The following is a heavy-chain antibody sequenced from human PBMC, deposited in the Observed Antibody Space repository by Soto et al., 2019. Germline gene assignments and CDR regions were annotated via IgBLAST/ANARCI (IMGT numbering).Heavy chain of an antibody. CDR3: ARLKLFWSGSPIYYYYGMDV. J-gene: IGHJ6*02. Sequence: PGESLKISCKGSGYSFTSYWISWVRQMPGKGLEWMGRIDPSDSYTNYSPSFQGHVTISADKSISTAYLQWSSLKASDTAMYYCARLKLFWSGSPIYYYYGMDVWGQGTTDTVSS. CDR1: GYSFTSYW. CDR2: IDPSDSYT. V-gene: IGHV5-10-1*01. D-gene: IGHD3-3*01.